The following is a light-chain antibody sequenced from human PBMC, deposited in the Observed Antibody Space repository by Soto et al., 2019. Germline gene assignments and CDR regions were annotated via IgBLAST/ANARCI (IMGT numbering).Light chain of an antibody. V-gene: IGKV3-15*01. Sequence: EIVVTQSPATLSVSPGERATLSCGASQSVSSNLAWYQQKPGQAPRLLIYGASTRATGIPARFSGSGSGTEFTLTISSLQSVDFTVYYRQQSNLWPRTFVQRTRVDIK. CDR3: QQSNLWPRT. CDR1: QSVSSN. CDR2: GAS. J-gene: IGKJ1*01.